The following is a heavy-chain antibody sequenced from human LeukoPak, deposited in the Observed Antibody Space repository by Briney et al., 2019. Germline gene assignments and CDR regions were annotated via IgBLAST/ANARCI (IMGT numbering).Heavy chain of an antibody. J-gene: IGHJ6*03. V-gene: IGHV1-18*01. CDR1: GGTFSSYA. CDR3: ARGWGHSGSYSYYYYYMDV. D-gene: IGHD1-26*01. CDR2: ISAYNGNT. Sequence: ASVKVSCKASGGTFSSYAISWVRQAPGQGLEWMGWISAYNGNTNYAQKLRGRVTMTTDTSTSTAYMELRSLRSDDTAVYYCARGWGHSGSYSYYYYYMDVWGKGTTVTVSS.